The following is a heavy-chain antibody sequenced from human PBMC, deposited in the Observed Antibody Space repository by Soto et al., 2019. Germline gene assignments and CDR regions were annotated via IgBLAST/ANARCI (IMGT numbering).Heavy chain of an antibody. V-gene: IGHV3-30-3*01. CDR2: ISYDGSNK. Sequence: QVQLVESGGGVVQPGRSLRLSCAASGFTFSSYAMHWVRQAPGKGLEWVAVISYDGSNKYYADSVKGRFTISRDNSKNTLYLQMNSLRAEDTAVYYCARDALPQWLVRVLLYWGQGTLVTVSS. J-gene: IGHJ4*02. CDR1: GFTFSSYA. CDR3: ARDALPQWLVRVLLY. D-gene: IGHD6-19*01.